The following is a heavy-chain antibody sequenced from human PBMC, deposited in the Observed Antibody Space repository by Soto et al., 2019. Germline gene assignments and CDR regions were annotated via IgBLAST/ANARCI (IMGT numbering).Heavy chain of an antibody. CDR3: TASCVACGGFNYYGMDV. Sequence: QVQLQESGPGLVKPSQTLSLTCTVSGGSISSGGYYWYWIRQHPGKGLEWIGYIYYSGTTYYNPSLRRRVTLSLDTSKNQFYLQLSPVTAADTAVYYCTASCVACGGFNYYGMDVWGQGTTVTVSS. CDR1: GGSISSGGYY. V-gene: IGHV4-31*03. CDR2: IYYSGTT. J-gene: IGHJ6*02. D-gene: IGHD2-21*01.